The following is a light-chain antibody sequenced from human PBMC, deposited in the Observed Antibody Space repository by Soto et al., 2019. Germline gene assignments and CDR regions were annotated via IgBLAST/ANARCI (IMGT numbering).Light chain of an antibody. J-gene: IGKJ2*01. CDR1: QSIISDS. CDR2: GAS. Sequence: EIVLTQSPGTLSFSPGERATLSCRASQSIISDSLAWYQQKPGQAPRLLISGASSRATGIPDRFSGSGSGIYFTLTVSRLEPEDFAVFYCQQYGSSPPTFGQGTKVEIK. V-gene: IGKV3-20*01. CDR3: QQYGSSPPT.